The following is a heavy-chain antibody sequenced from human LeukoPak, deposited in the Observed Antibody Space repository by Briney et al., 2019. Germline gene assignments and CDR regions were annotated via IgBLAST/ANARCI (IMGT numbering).Heavy chain of an antibody. V-gene: IGHV1-8*01. CDR3: ARDPSSSWPHNWFDP. CDR2: MNPNSGNT. CDR1: GYTFTSYG. J-gene: IGHJ5*02. D-gene: IGHD6-13*01. Sequence: ASVKVSCKASGYTFTSYGINWVRQATGQGLEWMGWMNPNSGNTGYAQKFQGRVTMTRDTSTSTVYMELSSLRSEDTAVYYCARDPSSSWPHNWFDPWGQGTLVTVSS.